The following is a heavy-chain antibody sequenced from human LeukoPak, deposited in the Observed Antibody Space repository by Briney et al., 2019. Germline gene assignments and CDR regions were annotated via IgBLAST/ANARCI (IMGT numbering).Heavy chain of an antibody. Sequence: ASLKVSCKPSGYTLTSYDINWVRQTTGQRLEWMGWMNPNSGNTGYAQKFQGRVTMTKNTSISTAYMELSSLRSEDTAVYYCARVDSSTIFYYYYGMDVWGQGTRVTVSS. CDR2: MNPNSGNT. CDR1: GYTLTSYD. J-gene: IGHJ6*02. D-gene: IGHD3-3*01. CDR3: ARVDSSTIFYYYYGMDV. V-gene: IGHV1-8*01.